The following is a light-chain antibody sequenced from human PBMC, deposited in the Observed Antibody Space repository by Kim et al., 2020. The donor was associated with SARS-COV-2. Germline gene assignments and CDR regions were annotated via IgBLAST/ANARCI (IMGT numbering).Light chain of an antibody. CDR3: MQGVNPKT. Sequence: IVVTQTPLSLSVTPGQPASISCKCSQSPQHYDGPGTYLNWYLQKPGQSPQLLIYEVSSRFSGVPDRFSGSGSGTDFTLKISRVEAEDVGVYYCMQGVNPKTFGPGTKVDIK. CDR1: QSPQHYDGPGTY. CDR2: EVS. J-gene: IGKJ1*01. V-gene: IGKV2-29*02.